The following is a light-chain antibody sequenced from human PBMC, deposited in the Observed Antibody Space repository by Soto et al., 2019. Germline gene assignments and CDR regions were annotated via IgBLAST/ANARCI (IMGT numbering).Light chain of an antibody. Sequence: DIQMTQSPSSLSASVGDRVTITCRASQIIRNYLSWYQQKPGKAPKLLIYAAFNLQNGVPSRFSGSVSGADFTLTISSLQPDDFATYYCQQSYSTPWTFGQGTKVEIK. V-gene: IGKV1-39*01. CDR3: QQSYSTPWT. J-gene: IGKJ1*01. CDR1: QIIRNY. CDR2: AAF.